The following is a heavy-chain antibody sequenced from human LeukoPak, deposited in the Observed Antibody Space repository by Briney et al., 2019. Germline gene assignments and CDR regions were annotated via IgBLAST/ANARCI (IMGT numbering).Heavy chain of an antibody. J-gene: IGHJ4*02. Sequence: GGSLRLSCAASGFTFSSYAMSWVRQAPGKGLEWVSAISGSGGSTYYADSVKGRFTISRDNSKNTLYLQMNSLRAEDTAVYYCAKGGSGYDYVDFAVDYWGQGTLVTVSS. D-gene: IGHD5-12*01. CDR2: ISGSGGST. CDR3: AKGGSGYDYVDFAVDY. V-gene: IGHV3-23*01. CDR1: GFTFSSYA.